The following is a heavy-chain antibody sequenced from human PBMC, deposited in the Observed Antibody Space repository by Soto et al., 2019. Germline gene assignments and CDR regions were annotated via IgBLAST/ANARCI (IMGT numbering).Heavy chain of an antibody. CDR1: GGSISSYY. Sequence: SETLSLTCTVSGGSISSYYWSWIRQPPGKGLEWIGYIYYSGSTNYNPSLKSRVTISVDTSKNQFSLQLNSVTPEDTAVYYCARLVGNSWLDSWGQGTPVTVSS. V-gene: IGHV4-59*08. J-gene: IGHJ5*01. CDR2: IYYSGST. D-gene: IGHD2-15*01. CDR3: ARLVGNSWLDS.